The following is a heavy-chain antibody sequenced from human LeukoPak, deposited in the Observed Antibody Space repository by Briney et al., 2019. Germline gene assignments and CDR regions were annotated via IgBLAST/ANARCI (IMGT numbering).Heavy chain of an antibody. D-gene: IGHD3-22*01. J-gene: IGHJ4*02. Sequence: GGSLRLSCAASGFTFSSYWMHWVRQAPGKGLVWVSRLNSDGSGTTYADSVKGRFTISRDNAKNTLYLQMNSLRAEDTAVYFCAGISYDISGYYDYWGQGTLVTVSS. V-gene: IGHV3-74*01. CDR3: AGISYDISGYYDY. CDR2: LNSDGSGT. CDR1: GFTFSSYW.